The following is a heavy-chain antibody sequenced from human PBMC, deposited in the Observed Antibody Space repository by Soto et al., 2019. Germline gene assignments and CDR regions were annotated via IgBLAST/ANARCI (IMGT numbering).Heavy chain of an antibody. D-gene: IGHD2-15*01. Sequence: PGGSLRLSCAASGFTFSSYSMNWVRQAPGKGLEWVSSISSSSSYIYYADSVKGRFTISGDNAENSLYLQMNSLRAEDTAVYYCARLPVVPTTETWFDPWGQGTLVTVSS. CDR1: GFTFSSYS. J-gene: IGHJ5*02. V-gene: IGHV3-21*01. CDR2: ISSSSSYI. CDR3: ARLPVVPTTETWFDP.